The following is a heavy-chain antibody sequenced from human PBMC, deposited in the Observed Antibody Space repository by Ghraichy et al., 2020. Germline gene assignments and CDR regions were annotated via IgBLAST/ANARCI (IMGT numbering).Heavy chain of an antibody. D-gene: IGHD3-10*01. Sequence: LSLTCAASGFSLSDYYMSWIRQAPGKGLEWVSYSSSSSSHTNYADSVKGRFTISRDNAKNSLYLQMNSLRAEDTAVYYCARGSGVSRFYYFYGMDVWGQGTTVTVSS. J-gene: IGHJ6*02. CDR3: ARGSGVSRFYYFYGMDV. CDR1: GFSLSDYY. CDR2: SSSSSSHT. V-gene: IGHV3-11*06.